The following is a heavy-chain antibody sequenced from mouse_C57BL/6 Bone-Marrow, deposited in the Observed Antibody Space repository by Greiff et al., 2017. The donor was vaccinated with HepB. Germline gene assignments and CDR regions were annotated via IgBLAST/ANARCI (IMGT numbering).Heavy chain of an antibody. D-gene: IGHD2-5*01. J-gene: IGHJ4*01. CDR2: ISNLAYSI. CDR3: ARRPHSKGGYYAMDY. V-gene: IGHV5-15*04. Sequence: EVKLVESGGGLVQPGGSLKLSCAASGFTFSDYGMAWVRQAPRKGPEWVAFISNLAYSIYYADTVTGRFTISRENAKNTLYMEMSSLRSEDTAMYYCARRPHSKGGYYAMDYWGQGTSVTVSS. CDR1: GFTFSDYG.